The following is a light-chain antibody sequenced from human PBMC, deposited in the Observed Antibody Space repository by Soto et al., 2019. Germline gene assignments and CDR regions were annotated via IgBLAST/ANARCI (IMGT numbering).Light chain of an antibody. V-gene: IGKV3-20*01. CDR2: AAS. Sequence: EIVLTQSPGTLSLSPGERATLSCRASQSVSANFVAWYQQKPGQPPRLFIYAASGRAAGIPDRFSGSGSGTDFTLTISRLEPEDFAVYYCQQYGSSPYTXAXGTKLEX. J-gene: IGKJ2*01. CDR1: QSVSANF. CDR3: QQYGSSPYT.